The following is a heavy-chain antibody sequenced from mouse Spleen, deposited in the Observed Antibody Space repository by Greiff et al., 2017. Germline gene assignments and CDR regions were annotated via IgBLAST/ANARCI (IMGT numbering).Heavy chain of an antibody. CDR1: GFTFTDYY. V-gene: IGHV7-3*01. CDR3: VRYIHEPTAYYFDS. D-gene: IGHD1-2*01. Sequence: EVQGVESGGGLVQPGGSLSLSCAASGFTFTDYYMSWVRQPPGKALEWLGFIRNKANGYTTEYSASVKGRFTISRDNSQSILYLQMNALSAEDSAPYFCVRYIHEPTAYYFDSWGQGTTLTVSS. J-gene: IGHJ2*01. CDR2: IRNKANGYTT.